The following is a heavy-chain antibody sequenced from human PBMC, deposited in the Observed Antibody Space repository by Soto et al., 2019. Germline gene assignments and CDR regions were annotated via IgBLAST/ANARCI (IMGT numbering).Heavy chain of an antibody. D-gene: IGHD2-15*01. V-gene: IGHV1-3*01. CDR2: INAGNGNT. J-gene: IGHJ4*02. CDR1: GYTFTSYA. CDR3: ARDMVAASYYFDY. Sequence: ASVKVSCKASGYTFTSYAMHWVRQAPGQRLEWMGRINAGNGNTKYSQKFQGRVTITRDTSASTAYMELSSLRSEDTAVYYCARDMVAASYYFDYWGQGTLVTVSS.